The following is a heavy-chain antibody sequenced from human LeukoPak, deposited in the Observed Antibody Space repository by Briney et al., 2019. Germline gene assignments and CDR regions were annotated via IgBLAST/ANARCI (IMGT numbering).Heavy chain of an antibody. CDR3: AREDADYGDYGFDS. V-gene: IGHV4-59*01. CDR1: GGSINNYY. CDR2: IYHSGST. J-gene: IGHJ4*02. Sequence: PSETLSLTCTVSGGSINNYYWSWIRQPPGKGLEWIGYIYHSGSTIYNPSLKSRVTISVDTSKNQFSLKLSSVTTADTAVYYCAREDADYGDYGFDSWGQGTLVTVSS. D-gene: IGHD4-17*01.